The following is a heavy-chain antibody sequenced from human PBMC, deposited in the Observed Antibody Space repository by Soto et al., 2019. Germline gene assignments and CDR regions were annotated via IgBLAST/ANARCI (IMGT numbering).Heavy chain of an antibody. V-gene: IGHV3-66*01. J-gene: IGHJ4*02. Sequence: PGGSLRLSCAASGFTVSTKYMSWVRQAPGKGLEWVSVIYSGGSTFYADSVRGRFTISRDNSKNTVNLQMNSLRAEDTAVYYCARDPWAADYCGQGTLVTVSS. CDR3: ARDPWAADY. D-gene: IGHD3-16*01. CDR1: GFTVSTKY. CDR2: IYSGGST.